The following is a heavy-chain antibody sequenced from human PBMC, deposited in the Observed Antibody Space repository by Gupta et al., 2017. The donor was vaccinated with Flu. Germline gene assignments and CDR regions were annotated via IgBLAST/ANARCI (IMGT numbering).Heavy chain of an antibody. CDR3: TRGGYWEPPDY. V-gene: IGHV3-7*04. D-gene: IGHD1-26*01. CDR2: IKPNGIEK. CDR1: GFTSGSYW. J-gene: IGHJ4*02. Sequence: EVFLMESGGGVVQPGGSLRLFCVASGFTSGSYWMTWVRQAPGKGLEWVAKIKPNGIEKHYVDSVEGRFTISRDNGKNSLFLRMDSLRVDDTAVYYCTRGGYWEPPDYWGQGTLVTVSS.